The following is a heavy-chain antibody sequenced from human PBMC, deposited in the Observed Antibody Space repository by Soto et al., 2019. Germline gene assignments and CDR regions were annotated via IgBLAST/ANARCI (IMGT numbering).Heavy chain of an antibody. CDR1: GGSISSSSCY. CDR3: ESGGYTFGFYGMDV. Sequence: SETLSLTCSVSGGSISSSSCYWGWFRQPPGKGLEWIGSIFYSGSTFYNPSLKSRVTISVDTSKNQFSLKLSSVTAADTAVYYCESGGYTFGFYGMDVWGQGTAVT. V-gene: IGHV4-39*01. D-gene: IGHD5-18*01. CDR2: IFYSGST. J-gene: IGHJ6*02.